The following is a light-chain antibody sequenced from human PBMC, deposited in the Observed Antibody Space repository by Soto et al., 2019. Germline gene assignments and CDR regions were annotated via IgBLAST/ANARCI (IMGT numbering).Light chain of an antibody. V-gene: IGKV3-20*01. J-gene: IGKJ1*01. CDR2: GAS. CDR1: QSIAGNY. CDR3: QQYCSSPTWT. Sequence: EIVLTQSPGTLSLSPGERATLSCRASQSIAGNYLAWYQQKPGQAPRLLIYGASSRATGIPDRCSGSGSGTDFTLTIIRLEPEDFEVYYCQQYCSSPTWTFGQGTKVEIK.